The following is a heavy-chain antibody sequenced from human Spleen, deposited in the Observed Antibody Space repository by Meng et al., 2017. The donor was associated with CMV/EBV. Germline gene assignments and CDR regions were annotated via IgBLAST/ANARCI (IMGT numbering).Heavy chain of an antibody. Sequence: CTVSGGSISSGGYYWSWIRQHPGKGLKWIGYIYYSGSTYYNPSLKSRVTISVDTSKNQFSLRLTSVTAADTAVYYCARYEYGDNLFDSWGQGSLVTVSS. CDR3: ARYEYGDNLFDS. V-gene: IGHV4-31*03. CDR1: GGSISSGGYY. J-gene: IGHJ5*01. CDR2: IYYSGST. D-gene: IGHD4-17*01.